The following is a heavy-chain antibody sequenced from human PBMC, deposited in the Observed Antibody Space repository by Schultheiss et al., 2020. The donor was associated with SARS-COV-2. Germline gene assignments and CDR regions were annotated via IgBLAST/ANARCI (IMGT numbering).Heavy chain of an antibody. CDR2: ISYDGSNK. D-gene: IGHD2-15*01. V-gene: IGHV3-30*19. CDR3: ARGGVEYCSGGSCYRKWGMDV. Sequence: GESLKISCAASGFTFSSYGMSWVRQAPGKGLEWVAVISYDGSNKYYADSVKGRFTISRDNSKNTLYLQMNSLRAEDTAVYYCARGGVEYCSGGSCYRKWGMDVWGQGTTVTVSS. CDR1: GFTFSSYG. J-gene: IGHJ6*02.